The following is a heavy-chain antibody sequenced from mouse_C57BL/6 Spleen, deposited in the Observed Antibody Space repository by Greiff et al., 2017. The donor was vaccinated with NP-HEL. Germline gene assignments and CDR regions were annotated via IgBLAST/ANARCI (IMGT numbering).Heavy chain of an antibody. CDR3: ASGITTVVATDWDYAMDY. J-gene: IGHJ4*01. CDR1: GFTFSDYG. D-gene: IGHD1-1*01. V-gene: IGHV5-17*01. CDR2: ISSGSSAI. Sequence: EVHLVESGGGLVKPGGSLKLSCAASGFTFSDYGMHWVRQAPEKGLEWVAYISSGSSAIYYADTVKGRFTISRDNAKNTLFLQMTSLRSEDTAMYYCASGITTVVATDWDYAMDYWGQGTSVTVSS.